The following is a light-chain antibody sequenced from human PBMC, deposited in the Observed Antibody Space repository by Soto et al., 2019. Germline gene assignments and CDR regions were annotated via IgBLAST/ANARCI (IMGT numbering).Light chain of an antibody. CDR2: GNR. J-gene: IGLJ2*01. Sequence: QSVLTQPPSVSGAPGQRVTISCTGNNSNLGAGYDVHWYQQLPGAAPKLVIFGNRNRPSGVPERFSGSKSGTSASLAITGAQAGDGGYFFRPGFCQRLAGFRVGGGAKLTVL. V-gene: IGLV1-40*01. CDR3: PGFCQRLAGFR. CDR1: NSNLGAGYD.